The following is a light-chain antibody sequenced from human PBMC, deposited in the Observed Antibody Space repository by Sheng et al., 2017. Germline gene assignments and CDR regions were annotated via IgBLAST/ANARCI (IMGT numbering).Light chain of an antibody. V-gene: IGKV1-8*01. CDR1: QSIRSY. CDR3: QQYYSFPFT. J-gene: IGKJ3*01. Sequence: IRMTQSPSSLSASTGDIVTITCRASQSIRSYLAWYQQKPGKAPKLLMYDANTLQSGVPSRFSGSGSGTDFTLTITYLQSEDFATYFCQQYYSFPFTFGPGTKVDIK. CDR2: DAN.